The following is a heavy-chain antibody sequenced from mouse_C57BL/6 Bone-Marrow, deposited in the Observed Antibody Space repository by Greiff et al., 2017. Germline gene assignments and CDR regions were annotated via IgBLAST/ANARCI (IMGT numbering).Heavy chain of an antibody. V-gene: IGHV3-6*01. CDR1: GYSITSGYY. Sequence: EVQLQESGPGLVKPSQSLSLTCSVTGYSITSGYYWNWIRQFPGNKLEWMGYISNDGSNNYNPSLKNRISITRDTSKNQFFLKLNSVTTEDTATYYCARALWYEAWFAYWGQGTLVTVSA. J-gene: IGHJ3*01. D-gene: IGHD2-1*01. CDR3: ARALWYEAWFAY. CDR2: ISNDGSN.